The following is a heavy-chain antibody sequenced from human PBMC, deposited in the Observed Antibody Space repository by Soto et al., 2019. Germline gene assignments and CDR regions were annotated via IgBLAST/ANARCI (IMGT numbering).Heavy chain of an antibody. V-gene: IGHV3-33*01. CDR3: ARDLAVAGMLGAFDI. Sequence: GGSLRLSCAASGFTFSSYGMHWVRQAPGKGLEWVAVIWYDGSNKYYADSVKGRFTISRDNSKNTLYLQMNSLRAEDTALYYCARDLAVAGMLGAFDIWGQGTMVTVSS. D-gene: IGHD6-19*01. J-gene: IGHJ3*02. CDR2: IWYDGSNK. CDR1: GFTFSSYG.